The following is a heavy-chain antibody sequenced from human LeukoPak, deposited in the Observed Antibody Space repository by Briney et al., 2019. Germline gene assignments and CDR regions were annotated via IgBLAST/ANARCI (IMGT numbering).Heavy chain of an antibody. J-gene: IGHJ4*02. V-gene: IGHV4-39*07. CDR2: IYYSGST. CDR1: GGSISSSSYY. D-gene: IGHD3-16*01. CDR3: ARGIRLGELYTDY. Sequence: SETLSLTCTVSGGSISSSSYYWGWIRQPPGKGLEWIGSIYYSGSTYYNPSLKSRVTISVDTSKNQFSLKLSSVTAADTAVYYCARGIRLGELYTDYWGQGTLVTVSS.